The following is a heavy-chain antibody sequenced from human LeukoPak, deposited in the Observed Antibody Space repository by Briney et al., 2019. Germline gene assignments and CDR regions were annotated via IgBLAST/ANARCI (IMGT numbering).Heavy chain of an antibody. Sequence: GASVKVSCKASGYTFTGYYMHWVRQAPGQGLEWMGWINPNSGGTNYAQKFQGWVTMTRDTSISTAYMELSRLRSDDTAVYYCARSHDYGDAPFYFDYWGQGTLVTVSS. V-gene: IGHV1-2*04. D-gene: IGHD4-17*01. J-gene: IGHJ4*02. CDR2: INPNSGGT. CDR3: ARSHDYGDAPFYFDY. CDR1: GYTFTGYY.